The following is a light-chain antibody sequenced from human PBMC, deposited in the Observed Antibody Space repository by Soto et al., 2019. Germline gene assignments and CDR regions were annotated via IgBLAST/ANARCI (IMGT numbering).Light chain of an antibody. CDR1: RGISNY. CDR3: QQLNVYPLT. V-gene: IGKV1-9*01. Sequence: IQVTQSPSSLSASVGDRVTVTCRASRGISNYLAWYQQKPGKAPHLLIYGVSILQSGVPSRFSGSGSGTDYTLTISSLQPVDAATYYCQQLNVYPLTFGGGTKVEIK. J-gene: IGKJ4*01. CDR2: GVS.